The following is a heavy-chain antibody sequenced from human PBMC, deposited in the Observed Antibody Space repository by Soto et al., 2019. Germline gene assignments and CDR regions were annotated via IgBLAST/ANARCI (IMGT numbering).Heavy chain of an antibody. D-gene: IGHD2-2*01. CDR3: ARTFCSTTSCQAHGMDV. V-gene: IGHV4-59*01. Sequence: WTWIRQPPGKGLEWIGYLYYTGTTNYNPSLKSRVIMSLDTSSNQFSLRLSSVTAADTAVYFCARTFCSTTSCQAHGMDVWGQGTSVTVSS. J-gene: IGHJ6*02. CDR2: LYYTGTT.